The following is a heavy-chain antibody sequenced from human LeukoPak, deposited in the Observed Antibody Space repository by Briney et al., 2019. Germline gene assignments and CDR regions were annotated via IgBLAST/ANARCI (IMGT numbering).Heavy chain of an antibody. CDR3: ARHVRVGANAFDI. D-gene: IGHD1-26*01. J-gene: IGHJ3*02. Sequence: SETLSLTCAVYGGSFSGYYWSWIRQPPGKGLEWIGEINHSGSTNYNPSLKSRVTISVDTSKNQFSLKLSSVTAADTAVYYCARHVRVGANAFDIWGQGTMVTVSS. CDR2: INHSGST. CDR1: GGSFSGYY. V-gene: IGHV4-34*01.